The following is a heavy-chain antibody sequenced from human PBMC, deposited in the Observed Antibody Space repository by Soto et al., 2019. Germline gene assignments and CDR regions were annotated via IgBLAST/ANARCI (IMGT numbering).Heavy chain of an antibody. CDR1: GGSISSSSYY. Sequence: PSETLSLTCTVSGGSISSSSYYWGWIRQPPGKGLEWIGSIYYSGSTYYNPSLKSRVTISVDTSKNQSSLKLRSVTAADTAVYYCAMHLAVSPYCCSWRGAILYYYYYYLDVWGKGTTVTVSS. CDR2: IYYSGST. D-gene: IGHD2-21*01. V-gene: IGHV4-39*01. CDR3: AMHLAVSPYCCSWRGAILYYYYYYLDV. J-gene: IGHJ6*03.